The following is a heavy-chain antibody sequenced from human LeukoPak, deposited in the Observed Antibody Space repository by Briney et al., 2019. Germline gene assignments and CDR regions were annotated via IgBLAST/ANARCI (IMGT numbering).Heavy chain of an antibody. V-gene: IGHV3-30*18. CDR3: AKGKYSSGWYY. D-gene: IGHD6-19*01. CDR2: VSSGGNSI. Sequence: PGGSLRLSCAASGFTFSWHGMHWVRQAPGKGLEWVAVVSSGGNSIYYSDSVKGRFTISRDNSKNTLYLQMNSLRAEDTAVYYCAKGKYSSGWYYWGQGTLVTVSS. CDR1: GFTFSWHG. J-gene: IGHJ4*02.